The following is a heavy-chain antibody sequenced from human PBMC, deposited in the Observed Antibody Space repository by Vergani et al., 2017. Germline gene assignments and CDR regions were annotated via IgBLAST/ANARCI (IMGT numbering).Heavy chain of an antibody. CDR3: ARGVKRVRGVITFDY. CDR2: INHSGST. CDR1: GGSFSGYY. J-gene: IGHJ4*02. V-gene: IGHV4-34*01. D-gene: IGHD3-10*01. Sequence: QVQLQQWGAGLLKPSETLSLTCAVYGGSFSGYYWSWIRQPPGKGLEWIGEINHSGSTNYNPSLKSRVTISVDTSKNQFSLMLSSVTAADTAVYYCARGVKRVRGVITFDYWGRGTLVTVSS.